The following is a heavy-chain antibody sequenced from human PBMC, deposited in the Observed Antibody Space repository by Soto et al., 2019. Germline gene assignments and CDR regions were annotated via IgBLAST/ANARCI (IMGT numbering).Heavy chain of an antibody. J-gene: IGHJ6*02. CDR2: INPSGGST. CDR1: GYTFTSYY. CDR3: ARDHSSTQIYYYGMDV. D-gene: IGHD2-2*01. V-gene: IGHV1-46*01. Sequence: ASVKVSCKASGYTFTSYYMYWVRQAPGQGLEWMGIINPSGGSTSYAQKFQGRVTMTRDTSTSTVYMELSSLRSEDTAVYYCARDHSSTQIYYYGMDVWGQGTTVTVSS.